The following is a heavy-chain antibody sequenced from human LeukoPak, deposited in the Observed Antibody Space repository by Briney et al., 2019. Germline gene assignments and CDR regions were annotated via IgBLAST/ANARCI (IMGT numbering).Heavy chain of an antibody. J-gene: IGHJ4*02. Sequence: PSETLSLTCTVSGVSINSHYLNWIRQPPGKGLEWIGYIYGSGRTNYNPSLKSRVTMSVDTSKNQFSLKLSSVTAADTAVYYCARVTCSGGSCYSSGFDYWGQGTLVTVSS. CDR1: GVSINSHY. D-gene: IGHD2-15*01. V-gene: IGHV4-59*11. CDR3: ARVTCSGGSCYSSGFDY. CDR2: IYGSGRT.